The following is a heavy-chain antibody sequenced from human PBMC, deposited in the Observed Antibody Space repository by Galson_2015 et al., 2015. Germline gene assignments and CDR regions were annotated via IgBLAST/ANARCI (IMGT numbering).Heavy chain of an antibody. V-gene: IGHV1-69*13. Sequence: SVKVSCKASGGTFSSYAISWVRQAPGQGLEWMGGIIPIFGTANYAQKFQGRVTITADESTSTAYMELSSLRSEDTAVYYCARDLIWSGTRGGYFDYWGQGTLVTVSS. J-gene: IGHJ4*02. CDR3: ARDLIWSGTRGGYFDY. D-gene: IGHD3-3*01. CDR2: IIPIFGTA. CDR1: GGTFSSYA.